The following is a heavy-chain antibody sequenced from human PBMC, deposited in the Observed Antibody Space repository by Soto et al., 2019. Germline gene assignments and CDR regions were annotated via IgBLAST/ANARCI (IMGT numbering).Heavy chain of an antibody. J-gene: IGHJ5*01. Sequence: ASVKVSCKASGYTFTSYAMHWVRQAPGQRLEWMGWINAGNGNTKYSQKFQGRVTITRDTSASTAYMELSSLRSEDTAVYYCALGGYYYDGRGLFDSWSRGTLDTVS. CDR1: GYTFTSYA. D-gene: IGHD3-22*01. V-gene: IGHV1-3*01. CDR3: ALGGYYYDGRGLFDS. CDR2: INAGNGNT.